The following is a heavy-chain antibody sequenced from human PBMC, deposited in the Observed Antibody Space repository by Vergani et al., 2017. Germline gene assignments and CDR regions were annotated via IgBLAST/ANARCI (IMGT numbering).Heavy chain of an antibody. CDR1: DASIRSSNYY. CDR3: ARHSTVEWLVKLGWIDP. Sequence: QLQLQESGPGLVKPSATLSLICSVSDASIRSSNYYWGWIRQPPGKGLEWIASIYYSGSTYYNPSLKSRVTISVDTSKNQFSLKLSSVTAADTAVYFCARHSTVEWLVKLGWIDPWGQGILVTVSS. J-gene: IGHJ5*02. D-gene: IGHD6-19*01. CDR2: IYYSGST. V-gene: IGHV4-39*01.